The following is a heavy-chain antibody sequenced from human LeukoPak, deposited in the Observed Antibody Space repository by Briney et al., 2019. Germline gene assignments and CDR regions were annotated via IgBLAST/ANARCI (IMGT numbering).Heavy chain of an antibody. CDR1: GFTFSSSA. CDR2: ISNNGGYT. V-gene: IGHV3-23*01. CDR3: AAGGQLYSIDY. Sequence: GGSLRLSCAASGFTFSSSAMSWVRQAPGKGLEWVSAISNNGGYTYYADSVQGRFTISRDNSKSTLCLQMNSLRAEDTAVYYCAAGGQLYSIDYWGQGTLVTVSS. D-gene: IGHD1-1*01. J-gene: IGHJ4*02.